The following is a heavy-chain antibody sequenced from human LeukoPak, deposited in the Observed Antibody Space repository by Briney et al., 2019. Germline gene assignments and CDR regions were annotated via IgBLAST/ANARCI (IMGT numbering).Heavy chain of an antibody. Sequence: PSETLSLTCTVSAGSISSYYWSWIRQPPGKGLEWLGYIYYSGSTNYNPSLKSRVTISVDTSKNQFSLKLSSVTAADTAVYYCARGNSLGVRGYFDYWGQGTLVTVSS. CDR2: IYYSGST. CDR1: AGSISSYY. D-gene: IGHD3-16*01. V-gene: IGHV4-59*01. J-gene: IGHJ4*02. CDR3: ARGNSLGVRGYFDY.